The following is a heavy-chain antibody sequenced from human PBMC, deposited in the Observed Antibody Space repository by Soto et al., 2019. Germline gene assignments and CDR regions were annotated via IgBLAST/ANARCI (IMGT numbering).Heavy chain of an antibody. CDR1: GGTFSSYA. D-gene: IGHD1-26*01. CDR2: IIPIFGTA. CDR3: ARAPGSYGYNWFDP. J-gene: IGHJ5*02. V-gene: IGHV1-69*13. Sequence: ASVKVSCKASGGTFSSYAISWVRQAPGQGLEWMGGIIPIFGTANYAQKFQGRVTITADESTSTAYMELSSLRSEDTAVYYCARAPGSYGYNWFDPWGQGTLVTVSS.